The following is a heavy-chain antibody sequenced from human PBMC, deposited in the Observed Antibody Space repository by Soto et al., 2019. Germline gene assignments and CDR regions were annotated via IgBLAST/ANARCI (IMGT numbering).Heavy chain of an antibody. Sequence: EVQLVESGGGLVQPGGSLRLSCAVSGFTFRTYWMNWVRQAPGKGLEWVANISPDGSGKYYLDSVKGRFTISRDNAKNSLYLQMNSLRAEDTAVYSCARNPHGDFAGGSIWGQGTMVTVSS. J-gene: IGHJ3*02. CDR3: ARNPHGDFAGGSI. D-gene: IGHD3-3*01. CDR1: GFTFRTYW. V-gene: IGHV3-7*01. CDR2: ISPDGSGK.